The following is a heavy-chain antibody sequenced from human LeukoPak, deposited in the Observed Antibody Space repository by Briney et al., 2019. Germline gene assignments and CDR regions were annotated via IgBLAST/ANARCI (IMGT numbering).Heavy chain of an antibody. CDR3: AREGDTAMQRTFDY. V-gene: IGHV4-34*01. D-gene: IGHD5-18*01. J-gene: IGHJ4*02. CDR1: GGSFSGYY. Sequence: SETLSLTCAVYGGSFSGYYWSWIRQPPGKGLEWIGEINHSGSTNYNPSLKSRVTISVDTSKNQFSLKLSSVTAADTAVYYCAREGDTAMQRTFDYWGQGTLVTVSS. CDR2: INHSGST.